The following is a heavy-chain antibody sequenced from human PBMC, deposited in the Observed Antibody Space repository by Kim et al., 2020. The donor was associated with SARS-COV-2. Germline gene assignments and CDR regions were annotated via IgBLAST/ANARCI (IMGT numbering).Heavy chain of an antibody. CDR1: GFTFDDYS. J-gene: IGHJ5*01. D-gene: IGHD6-13*01. V-gene: IGHV3-43*01. Sequence: GGSLRLSCAVSGFTFDDYSVHWVRQAPGKGLEWVSLISWEGGKTDYADSVKGRFTISRDKSKNSPYLQMNSLRSEDTAVYYCAKGGVYTSSWYGFFDYWG. CDR2: ISWEGGKT. CDR3: AKGGVYTSSWYGFFDY.